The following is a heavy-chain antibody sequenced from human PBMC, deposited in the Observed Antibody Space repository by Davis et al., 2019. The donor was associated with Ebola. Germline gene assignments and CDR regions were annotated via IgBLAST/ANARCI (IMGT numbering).Heavy chain of an antibody. J-gene: IGHJ4*02. CDR1: GFTFSSYS. D-gene: IGHD1-26*01. V-gene: IGHV3-33*08. CDR3: ARSRVGATPYFDY. CDR2: IWYDGSNK. Sequence: GGSLRLSCAASGFTFSSYSMNWVRQAPGKGLEWVAVIWYDGSNKYYADSVKGRFTISRDNSKNTLYLQMNSLRAEDTAVYYCARSRVGATPYFDYWGQGTLVTVSS.